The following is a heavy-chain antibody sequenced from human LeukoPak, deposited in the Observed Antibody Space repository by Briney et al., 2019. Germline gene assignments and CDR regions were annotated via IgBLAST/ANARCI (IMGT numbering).Heavy chain of an antibody. J-gene: IGHJ4*02. CDR2: IYYPGST. CDR3: ASSGPLSYFDY. V-gene: IGHV4-59*12. Sequence: PSETLSLTCTVSGGSISSYYWTWIRQPPGKGLEWIGYIYYPGSTNYNPSLKSRVTISVDKSKNQFSLKLSSVTAADTAVYYCASSGPLSYFDYWGQGTLVTVSS. D-gene: IGHD3-10*01. CDR1: GGSISSYY.